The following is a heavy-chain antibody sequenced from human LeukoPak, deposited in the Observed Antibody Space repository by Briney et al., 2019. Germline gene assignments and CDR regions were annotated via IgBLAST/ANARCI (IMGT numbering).Heavy chain of an antibody. V-gene: IGHV4-31*03. CDR2: IYYSGST. Sequence: SETLSLTCTVPGDSISSGGYYWSWIRQHPGKGLEWIGYIYYSGSTYYNPSLKSRVTISVDTSKNQFSLKLSSVTAADTAVYYCARVGPSIVVVPAVNWFDPWGQGTLVTVSS. D-gene: IGHD2-2*01. CDR1: GDSISSGGYY. CDR3: ARVGPSIVVVPAVNWFDP. J-gene: IGHJ5*02.